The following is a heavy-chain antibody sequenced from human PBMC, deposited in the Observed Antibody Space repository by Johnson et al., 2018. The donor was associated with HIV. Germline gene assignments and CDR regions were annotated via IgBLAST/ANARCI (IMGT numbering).Heavy chain of an antibody. J-gene: IGHJ3*02. V-gene: IGHV3-30*03. CDR2: ISYDGSNK. D-gene: IGHD2-8*02. CDR1: GFTFSNAW. CDR3: AREGGVHCTGGVCYRSTDAFDI. Sequence: QVQLVESGGGVVQPGGSLRLSCAASGFTFSNAWMSWVRQAPGKGLEWVAVISYDGSNKYYADSVKGRFTISRDNSKNTLYLQMNSLRAEDTAVYYCAREGGVHCTGGVCYRSTDAFDIWGQGTMVTVSS.